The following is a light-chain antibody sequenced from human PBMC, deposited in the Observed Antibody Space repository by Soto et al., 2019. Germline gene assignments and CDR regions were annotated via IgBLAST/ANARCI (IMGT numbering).Light chain of an antibody. CDR2: EVS. V-gene: IGLV2-14*01. J-gene: IGLJ3*02. Sequence: HSALTQPASVSGSPGQSITISCTGTSSDVGGYNYVSWYQQHPGKAPKLMIYEVSNRPSGVSNRFSGSKSGNTASLTISGLQAEDEADYYCRSYTSGSTWVFGGGTKLTVL. CDR1: SSDVGGYNY. CDR3: RSYTSGSTWV.